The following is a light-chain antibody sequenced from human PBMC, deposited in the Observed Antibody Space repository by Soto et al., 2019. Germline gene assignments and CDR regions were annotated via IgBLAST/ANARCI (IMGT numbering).Light chain of an antibody. CDR1: QSISSY. CDR3: QQYNSYSSWT. V-gene: IGKV1-5*03. Sequence: DIQMTQSPSTLSASVGDRVTITCRASQSISSYLAWYQQKPGKAPKLLIYKASSLESGVPSRFSGSGSGTEFTLAISGLQPDDFAAYDCQQYNSYSSWTFGQGTKVEIK. CDR2: KAS. J-gene: IGKJ1*01.